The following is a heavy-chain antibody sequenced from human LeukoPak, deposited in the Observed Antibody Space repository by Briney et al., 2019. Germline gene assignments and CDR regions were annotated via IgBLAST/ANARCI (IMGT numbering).Heavy chain of an antibody. CDR2: INPNSGGT. J-gene: IGHJ5*02. D-gene: IGHD4-4*01. CDR3: ARSRRVPVTFNWFDP. CDR1: GYAFTGYY. Sequence: ASVKVSCKASGYAFTGYYMHWVRQAPGQGLEWMGWINPNSGGTNYAQKFQGRVTMTRDTSISTAYMELSRLRSDDTAVYYCARSRRVPVTFNWFDPWGQGTLVTVSS. V-gene: IGHV1-2*02.